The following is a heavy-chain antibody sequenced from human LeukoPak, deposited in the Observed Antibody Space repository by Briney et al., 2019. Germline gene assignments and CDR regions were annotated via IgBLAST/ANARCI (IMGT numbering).Heavy chain of an antibody. CDR2: IYHSGTT. J-gene: IGHJ4*02. Sequence: SETLSLTCAVSGASISNTEWWSRVRQPPGEGLEWIGEIYHSGTTNYNPSRKSRVTISVDKSKHQFSLNLSSVTAADTAVYYCARASSGSYSRYFDYWGQGTLVTVSS. CDR1: GASISNTEW. V-gene: IGHV4-4*02. CDR3: ARASSGSYSRYFDY. D-gene: IGHD1-26*01.